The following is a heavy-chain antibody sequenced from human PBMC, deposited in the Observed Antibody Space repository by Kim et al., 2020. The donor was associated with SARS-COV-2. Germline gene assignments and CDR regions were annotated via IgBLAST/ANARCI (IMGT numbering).Heavy chain of an antibody. V-gene: IGHV1-24*01. D-gene: IGHD4-17*01. J-gene: IGHJ4*02. CDR2: SYPQGGET. CDR1: GPTLTELS. CDR3: AAAVTTGDWELVY. Sequence: ASVKVSCKVSGPTLTELSLHWVRQPPGKGLEWMGGSYPQGGETIYSQKFQGRVIMTQDTSADTAYMDLSSLTSDDTAVYFCAAAVTTGDWELVYWGQGILVIVSS.